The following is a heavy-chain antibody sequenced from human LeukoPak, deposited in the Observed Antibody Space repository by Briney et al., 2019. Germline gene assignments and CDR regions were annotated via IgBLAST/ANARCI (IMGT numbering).Heavy chain of an antibody. J-gene: IGHJ4*02. CDR2: IYPGDSDT. CDR3: ARHGYYDSSGYNPPIDY. Sequence: GESLKISCKGSGYSFTSYWIGWVRQMPGKGLEWMGIIYPGDSDTRYSPSFQGQVSISADKSISTAYLQWSSLKASDTAMYYCARHGYYDSSGYNPPIDYWGQGTLVTVSS. D-gene: IGHD3-22*01. CDR1: GYSFTSYW. V-gene: IGHV5-51*01.